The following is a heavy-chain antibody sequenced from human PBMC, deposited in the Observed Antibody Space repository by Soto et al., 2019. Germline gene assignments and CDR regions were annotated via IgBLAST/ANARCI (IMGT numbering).Heavy chain of an antibody. CDR3: ARGNVVAIDY. CDR1: CGSISSGGYS. CDR2: IYHSGST. J-gene: IGHJ4*02. V-gene: IGHV4-30-2*01. D-gene: IGHD2-21*01. Sequence: QLQLQESGSGLVKPSQTLSLTCAVSCGSISSGGYSWSWIRQPPGKGLEWIGYIYHSGSTYYNPSLKSRVPISVDRPKHQCSLKMSSVTAADTAVYYCARGNVVAIDYWGQGTLVTVSS.